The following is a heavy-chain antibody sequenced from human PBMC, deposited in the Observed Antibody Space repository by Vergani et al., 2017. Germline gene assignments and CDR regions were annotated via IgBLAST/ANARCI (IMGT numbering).Heavy chain of an antibody. Sequence: QVQLVESAGGVVQPGGSLRLSCAASGFTFSNFGMHWIRQAPGKGLEWLAYIGKDGTNTRYRDAVKGRFTVSRDNSKDILYLQMDSLRSEDTALYYFAKVLRYSTDGLPYSWGPGTLVIVSS. V-gene: IGHV3-30*02. CDR1: GFTFSNFG. CDR3: AKVLRYSTDGLPYS. CDR2: IGKDGTNT. D-gene: IGHD2-15*01. J-gene: IGHJ4*02.